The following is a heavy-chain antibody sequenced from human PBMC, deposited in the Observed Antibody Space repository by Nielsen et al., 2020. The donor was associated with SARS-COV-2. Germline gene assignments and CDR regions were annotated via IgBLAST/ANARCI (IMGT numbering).Heavy chain of an antibody. CDR2: IYYSGST. V-gene: IGHV4-30-4*01. CDR1: GGSISSGDYY. CDR3: DRTTVTTAFDY. D-gene: IGHD4-17*01. Sequence: SETLSLTCTVSGGSISSGDYYWNWVRQPPGKGLEWIGHIYYSGSTYYNPSLKSRVTISEDTAKNQFSLNLSSVTAADSAVYYCDRTTVTTAFDYWGQGTLVTVSS. J-gene: IGHJ4*02.